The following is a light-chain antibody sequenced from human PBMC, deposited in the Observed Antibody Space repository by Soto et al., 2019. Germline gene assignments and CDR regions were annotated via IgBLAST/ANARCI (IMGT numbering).Light chain of an antibody. CDR1: QSLLNGANDKIH. CDR2: RAS. V-gene: IGKV4-1*01. Sequence: DIVMTQSPASLAVSLGERATINCKSSQSLLNGANDKIHLAWYQQKPGQPPKLLIWRASTRDSGVPDRFSGSGSGTDFTLTINSLQAEDVATYYCQQYFSAHLTFGGGTKVEI. J-gene: IGKJ4*01. CDR3: QQYFSAHLT.